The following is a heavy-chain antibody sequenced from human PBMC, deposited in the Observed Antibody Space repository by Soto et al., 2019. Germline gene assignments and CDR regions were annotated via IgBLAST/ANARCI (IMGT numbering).Heavy chain of an antibody. Sequence: GGSLRLSCAASGFIFSSYGMHWVRQAPGKGLEWVAVISYDGNNKYYADSVKGRFTISRDNSKNTLYLEMNTPRAEDTAVYYCAKDRYIYGNNWFDPWGQGPPVTVSS. CDR3: AKDRYIYGNNWFDP. CDR2: ISYDGNNK. V-gene: IGHV3-30*18. J-gene: IGHJ5*02. CDR1: GFIFSSYG. D-gene: IGHD5-18*01.